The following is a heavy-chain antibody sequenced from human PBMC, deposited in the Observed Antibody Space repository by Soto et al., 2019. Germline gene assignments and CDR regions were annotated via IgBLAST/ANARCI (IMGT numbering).Heavy chain of an antibody. CDR1: WFSFRDYD. CDR3: ARAYLGRLPRRADYYYAMDV. CDR2: LGAADDP. J-gene: IGHJ6*02. Sequence: EVQLVESGGGSVQPGESLRLSCAASWFSFRDYDMHWVRQPTGKGPEWVLGLGAADDPYYVASVKGRFSVSRDNAQSSLYLQMNNLRVDDTAVYFCARAYLGRLPRRADYYYAMDVWGRGTTVTVSS. V-gene: IGHV3-13*05. D-gene: IGHD1-26*01.